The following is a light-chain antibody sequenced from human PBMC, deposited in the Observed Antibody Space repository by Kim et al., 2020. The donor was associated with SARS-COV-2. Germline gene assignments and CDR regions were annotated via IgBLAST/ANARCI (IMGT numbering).Light chain of an antibody. CDR3: QQSYNTPFT. J-gene: IGKJ3*01. CDR2: AAS. V-gene: IGKV1-39*01. Sequence: DIQMTQSPSSLSASVGDRVTITCRTTQSISSHLTWYQQKPGSAPKLLISAASTLQGGVPSRFSGSGSETDFTLTISSLQPEDFATYFCQQSYNTPFTFGPGTKVDIK. CDR1: QSISSH.